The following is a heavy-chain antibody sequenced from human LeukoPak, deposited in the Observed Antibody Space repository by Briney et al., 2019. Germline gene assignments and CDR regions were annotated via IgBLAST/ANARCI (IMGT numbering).Heavy chain of an antibody. CDR3: ARHSSVGQYSCGNIDY. CDR2: IYPGVSAT. Sequence: GEPWKISGKGSGSRFTNYLFSGVARLPGKGLGWSGIIYPGVSATRYSPSFQSQVTISADKSITTAYLQWSSLKASDNAMYYCARHSSVGQYSCGNIDYWGQGTLVTVSS. CDR1: GSRFTNYL. V-gene: IGHV5-51*01. J-gene: IGHJ4*02. D-gene: IGHD5-18*01.